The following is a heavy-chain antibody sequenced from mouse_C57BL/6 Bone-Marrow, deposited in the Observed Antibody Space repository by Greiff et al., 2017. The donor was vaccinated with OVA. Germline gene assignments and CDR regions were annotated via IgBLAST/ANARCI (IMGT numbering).Heavy chain of an antibody. J-gene: IGHJ2*01. Sequence: EVNVVESGGGLVKPGGSLKLSCAASGFTFSSYAMSWVRQTPEKRLEWVATISDGGSYTYYPDNVKGRFTISRDNAKNNLYLQMSHLKSEDTAMYYCARGSITTVVGDYWGQGTTLTVSS. D-gene: IGHD1-1*01. CDR1: GFTFSSYA. CDR3: ARGSITTVVGDY. CDR2: ISDGGSYT. V-gene: IGHV5-4*03.